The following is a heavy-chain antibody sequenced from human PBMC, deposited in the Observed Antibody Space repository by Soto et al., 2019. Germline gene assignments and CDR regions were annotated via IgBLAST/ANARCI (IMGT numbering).Heavy chain of an antibody. V-gene: IGHV4-31*03. J-gene: IGHJ5*02. Sequence: QVQLQESGPGLVRPSETLSLTCTVSGGSITSGGYYWGWIRQHPGKGLEWIGHIYYSGSTPYNPSLKGRVSMSADTSKNQFSMKLSSVTAADTAVYYCARGGWSDNWFVPWGQGTLVTVSS. D-gene: IGHD6-19*01. CDR3: ARGGWSDNWFVP. CDR1: GGSITSGGYY. CDR2: IYYSGST.